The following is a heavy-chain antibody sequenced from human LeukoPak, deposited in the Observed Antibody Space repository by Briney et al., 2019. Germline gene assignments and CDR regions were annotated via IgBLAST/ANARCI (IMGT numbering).Heavy chain of an antibody. CDR1: GFTFSSYW. J-gene: IGHJ4*02. CDR3: AKGHPHTPSSWYDY. V-gene: IGHV3-7*03. D-gene: IGHD6-13*01. CDR2: IKQDGSEK. Sequence: GGSLRLSCAASGFTFSSYWMSWVRQAPGKGLEWVANIKQDGSEKYYVDSVKGRFTISRDNAKNSLYLQMNSLRAEDTAVYYCAKGHPHTPSSWYDYWGQGTLVTVSS.